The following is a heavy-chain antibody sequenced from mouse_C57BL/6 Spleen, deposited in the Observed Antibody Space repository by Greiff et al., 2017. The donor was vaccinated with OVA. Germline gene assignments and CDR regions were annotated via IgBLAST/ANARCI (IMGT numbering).Heavy chain of an antibody. CDR1: GYTFTEYT. Sequence: QVHVKQSGAELVKPGASVKLSCKASGYTFTEYTIHWVKQRSGQGLEWIGWFYPGSGSIKYNEKFKDKATLTADKSSSTVYMELSRLTSEDSAVYFCARHEDYYSNYNYWYFDVWGTGTTVTVSS. J-gene: IGHJ1*03. V-gene: IGHV1-62-2*01. CDR2: FYPGSGSI. CDR3: ARHEDYYSNYNYWYFDV. D-gene: IGHD2-5*01.